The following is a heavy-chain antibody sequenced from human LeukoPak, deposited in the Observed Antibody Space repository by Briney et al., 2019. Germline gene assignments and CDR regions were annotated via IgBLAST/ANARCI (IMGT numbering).Heavy chain of an antibody. CDR2: VTKTGSTT. CDR3: AKGGPTGDLRSPGRDF. J-gene: IGHJ4*02. Sequence: PGGSLRLSCVVSGFPLSSYDMSWVRQAPGKGLEWVSLVTKTGSTTYYADSVKGRFTISRDNSKNTLYLQMNSLRADDTAVCHCAKGGPTGDLRSPGRDFWGQGTLVTVSS. V-gene: IGHV3-23*01. D-gene: IGHD7-27*01. CDR1: GFPLSSYD.